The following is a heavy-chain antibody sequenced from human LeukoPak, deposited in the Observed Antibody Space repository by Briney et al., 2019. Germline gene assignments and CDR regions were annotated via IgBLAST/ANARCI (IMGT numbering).Heavy chain of an antibody. Sequence: PGGSLRLSCAASGFTFSNYILHWVRQARGKGLEWVAVIYYEGSTKYYADSVKGRFTISRDNSKNALYLQMDSLRAEDTALYYCARSGTGDALDVWGQGTMVTVSS. CDR2: IYYEGSTK. CDR3: ARSGTGDALDV. V-gene: IGHV3-33*01. CDR1: GFTFSNYI. J-gene: IGHJ3*01. D-gene: IGHD2-8*02.